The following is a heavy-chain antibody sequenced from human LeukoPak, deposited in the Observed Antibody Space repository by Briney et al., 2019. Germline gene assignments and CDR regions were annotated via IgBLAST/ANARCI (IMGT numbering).Heavy chain of an antibody. J-gene: IGHJ6*03. Sequence: ASVKVSCKASGYTFTSYGINWVRQAPGQGLEWMGWISAYNGNTNYAQKLQGRVSMTTDTSTSTAYMELRSLRSDDTAVYYCARLTYDFWSGYYYYYYYYMDVWGKGTTVTVSS. CDR2: ISAYNGNT. CDR3: ARLTYDFWSGYYYYYYYYMDV. CDR1: GYTFTSYG. D-gene: IGHD3-3*01. V-gene: IGHV1-18*01.